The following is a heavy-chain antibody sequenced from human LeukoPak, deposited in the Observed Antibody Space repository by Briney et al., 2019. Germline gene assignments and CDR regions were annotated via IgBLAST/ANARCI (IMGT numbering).Heavy chain of an antibody. CDR1: GFTFSNYA. CDR3: AKDLITIVRGVIISGDY. V-gene: IGHV3-23*01. Sequence: GGSLRLSCAASGFTFSNYAMSWVRQAPGKGPEWVSAISGSGGNTYYADSVKGRFTISRDNSKNTLYLQMNSLRAEDTAVYYCAKDLITIVRGVIISGDYWGQGTLVTVSS. J-gene: IGHJ4*02. D-gene: IGHD3-10*01. CDR2: ISGSGGNT.